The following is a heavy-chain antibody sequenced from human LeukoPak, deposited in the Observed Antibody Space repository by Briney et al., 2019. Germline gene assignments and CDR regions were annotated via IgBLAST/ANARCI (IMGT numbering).Heavy chain of an antibody. CDR3: FLNLHY. CDR2: IIISGGST. Sequence: PGESLRLSCAASGLTFNSYAMSWVRPAPGKGLEWVSGIIISGGSTHYADSVKGRLTSSRDNSKNTLYLQRNSLRAEDTAVYYVFLNLHYWGQGILVTVSS. CDR1: GLTFNSYA. D-gene: IGHD2-21*01. V-gene: IGHV3-23*01. J-gene: IGHJ4*02.